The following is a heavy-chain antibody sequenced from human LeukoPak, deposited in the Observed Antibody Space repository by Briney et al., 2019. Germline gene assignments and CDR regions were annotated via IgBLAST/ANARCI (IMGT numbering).Heavy chain of an antibody. V-gene: IGHV3-30-3*01. J-gene: IGHJ4*02. Sequence: GGSLRLSCAASGFTFSSYAMHWVRQAPGKGLEWVAVISYDGSNKYYADSVKGRFTISRDNSKNTLYLQMNSLRAEDTAVYYCARAGSSSWYLPYFDYWGQGTLVTVSS. CDR3: ARAGSSSWYLPYFDY. CDR2: ISYDGSNK. D-gene: IGHD6-13*01. CDR1: GFTFSSYA.